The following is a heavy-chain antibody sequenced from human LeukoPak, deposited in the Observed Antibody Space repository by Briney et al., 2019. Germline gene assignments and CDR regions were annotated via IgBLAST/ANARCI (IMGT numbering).Heavy chain of an antibody. CDR3: ARDDFWSGYPGPD. V-gene: IGHV4-39*01. J-gene: IGHJ4*02. D-gene: IGHD3-3*01. Sequence: SETLSLTCTASGGSISSSSYYWGWIRQPPGKGLEWIGSIYYSGSTYYNPSLKSRVTISVDTSKNQFSLKLSSVTAADTAVYYCARDDFWSGYPGPDWGQGTLVTVSS. CDR1: GGSISSSSYY. CDR2: IYYSGST.